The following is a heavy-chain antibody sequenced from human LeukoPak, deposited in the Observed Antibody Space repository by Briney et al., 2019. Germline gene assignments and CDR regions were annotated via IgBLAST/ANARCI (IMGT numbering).Heavy chain of an antibody. V-gene: IGHV4-39*01. J-gene: IGHJ5*02. CDR3: ARGIFSGYYYVT. Sequence: PSETLSLTCTVSGGSISSSSYYWGWIRQPPGKGLEWIGSIYYSGSTYYNPSLKSRVTISVGTSKNQFSLKLSSVTAADTAVYYCARGIFSGYYYVTWGQGTLVTVSS. CDR1: GGSISSSSYY. D-gene: IGHD3-22*01. CDR2: IYYSGST.